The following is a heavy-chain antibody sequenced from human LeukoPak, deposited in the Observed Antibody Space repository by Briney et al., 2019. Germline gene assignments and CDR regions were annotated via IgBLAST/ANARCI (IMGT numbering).Heavy chain of an antibody. V-gene: IGHV3-23*01. Sequence: GGSLRLSCAASGFTFDNYRMSWVRQAPGKGREWVSTVNADVGNTYYADSVKGRFTISRDNSKSTLILQMNSLRVEDTALYYCTKRVKYGGTWDHFADWGQGTLVTVSS. J-gene: IGHJ4*02. CDR2: VNADVGNT. CDR3: TKRVKYGGTWDHFAD. D-gene: IGHD1-26*01. CDR1: GFTFDNYR.